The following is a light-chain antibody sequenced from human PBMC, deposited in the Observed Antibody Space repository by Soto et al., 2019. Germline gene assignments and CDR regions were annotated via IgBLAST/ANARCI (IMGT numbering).Light chain of an antibody. CDR3: QQYDDWPET. CDR1: QSVSSY. Sequence: EKVMTQSPATLSVSPGERATLSCRASQSVSSYLAWYQQKPGQAPRRLIYDASTRATGVPAKFSGSGSGTEFTLSISSLQSEDLAEYYCQQYDDWPETFGQGTKVEIK. CDR2: DAS. J-gene: IGKJ1*01. V-gene: IGKV3-15*01.